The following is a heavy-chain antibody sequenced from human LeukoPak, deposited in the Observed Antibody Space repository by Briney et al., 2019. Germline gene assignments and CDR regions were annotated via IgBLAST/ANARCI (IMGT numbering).Heavy chain of an antibody. J-gene: IGHJ3*02. Sequence: GGSLRLSCAASGFTFSGYAMNWVRQAPGKGLEWVSHIYSSDATYADSVKGRFSISRDNAKNSLFLQMNSLRDEGTAVYYCARDLHYAFDIWGQGTMVTVSS. CDR1: GFTFSGYA. D-gene: IGHD3-10*01. CDR2: IYSSDAT. V-gene: IGHV3-48*02. CDR3: ARDLHYAFDI.